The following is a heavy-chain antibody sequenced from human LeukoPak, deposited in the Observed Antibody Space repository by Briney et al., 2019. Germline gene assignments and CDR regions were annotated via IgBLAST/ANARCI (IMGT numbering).Heavy chain of an antibody. J-gene: IGHJ5*02. CDR2: IYYSGST. Sequence: PSETLSLTCTVSGYSISSGYYWGWIRQPPGKGLEWIGYIYYSGSTNYNPSLKSRVTISVDTSKNQFSLKLSSVTAADTAVYYCARGSLRGWFDPWGQGTLVTVSS. D-gene: IGHD5-12*01. CDR1: GYSISSGYY. CDR3: ARGSLRGWFDP. V-gene: IGHV4-38-2*02.